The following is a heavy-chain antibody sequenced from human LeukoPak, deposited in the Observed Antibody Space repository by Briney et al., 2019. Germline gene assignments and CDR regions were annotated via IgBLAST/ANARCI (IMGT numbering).Heavy chain of an antibody. CDR2: ISTDGNDK. V-gene: IGHV3-30*04. CDR1: GFTFSGYA. Sequence: PGGSLRLSCAASGFTFSGYAMHWVRQAPGKGLEWLTVISTDGNDKHYADPVKGRFTVSRDNSKNTLFLQMNNLRTEDTAVYYCAKDKSVSADYYFDYWGQGTLVTVSS. J-gene: IGHJ4*02. CDR3: AKDKSVSADYYFDY. D-gene: IGHD5/OR15-5a*01.